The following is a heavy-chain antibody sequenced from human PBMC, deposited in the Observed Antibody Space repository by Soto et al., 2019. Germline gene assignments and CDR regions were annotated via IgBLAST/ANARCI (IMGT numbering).Heavy chain of an antibody. CDR1: GFSLSTSGVG. V-gene: IGHV2-5*02. J-gene: IGHJ4*02. D-gene: IGHD2-15*01. CDR3: AHSPCSGGTCYLFDY. CDR2: IYWDGVE. Sequence: SGPTLVNPTQTLTLTCTISGFSLSTSGVGVGWIRQPPGKALEWLALIYWDGVERYSPSLKSRLRITMDSSKNLVVLTMTSMDPVDTATYYCAHSPCSGGTCYLFDYWGQGALVTVSS.